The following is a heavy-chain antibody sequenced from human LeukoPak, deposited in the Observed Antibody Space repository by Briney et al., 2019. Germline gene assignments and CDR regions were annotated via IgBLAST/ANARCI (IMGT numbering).Heavy chain of an antibody. CDR2: VNIDVTGT. V-gene: IGHV3-74*01. J-gene: IGHJ4*02. CDR1: GFTFSTYW. D-gene: IGHD3-10*01. CDR3: ARGVGSGSYFLY. Sequence: TGGSPRLSCAASGFTFSTYWMHWVRQAPGKGLLWVSRVNIDVTGTTYADSAKGRFTISRDNAKNTLYLQMNSLRAGDTAVYYCARGVGSGSYFLYWGQGTLVTVSS.